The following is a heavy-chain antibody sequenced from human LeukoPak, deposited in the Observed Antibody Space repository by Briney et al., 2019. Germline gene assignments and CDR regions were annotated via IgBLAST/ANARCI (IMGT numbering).Heavy chain of an antibody. V-gene: IGHV4-34*01. CDR2: IYYSGST. Sequence: PGGSLRLSCAASGFTFSDYYMSWLRQAPGKGLEWIGSIYYSGSTYYNPSLKSRVTISVDTSKNQFSLKLSSVTAADTAVYYCARGGIWGQGTMVTVSS. CDR3: ARGGI. CDR1: GFTFSDYY. J-gene: IGHJ3*02.